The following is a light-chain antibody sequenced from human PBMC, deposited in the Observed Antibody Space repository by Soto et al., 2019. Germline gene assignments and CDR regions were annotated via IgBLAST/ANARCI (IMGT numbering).Light chain of an antibody. CDR3: HSRA. Sequence: DIQITHSPSSLSASVLYRVTITCRASQTISRWLAWYQQKPGRAPKLLIYDASTLESGVPSRFSGSGSETEFTLTISRLQPDDFATYFCHSRAFGQGTRLEIK. CDR1: QTISRW. J-gene: IGKJ5*01. CDR2: DAS. V-gene: IGKV1-5*01.